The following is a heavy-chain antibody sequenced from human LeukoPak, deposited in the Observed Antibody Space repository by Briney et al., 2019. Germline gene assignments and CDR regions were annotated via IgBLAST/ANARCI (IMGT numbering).Heavy chain of an antibody. D-gene: IGHD1-14*01. J-gene: IGHJ3*02. CDR1: GGSISSYY. V-gene: IGHV4-59*01. CDR2: IYYSGST. CDR3: GQGTDAFDI. Sequence: SETLSLTCTVSGGSISSYYWNWIRQPPGKGLEWIGYIYYSGSTNYNPSLKSRVTISVDTSKNQFSLKLSSVTAADTAVYYCGQGTDAFDIWGQGTMVTVSS.